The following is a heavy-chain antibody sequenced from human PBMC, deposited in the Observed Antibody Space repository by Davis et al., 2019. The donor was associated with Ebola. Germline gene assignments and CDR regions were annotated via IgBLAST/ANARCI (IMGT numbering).Heavy chain of an antibody. V-gene: IGHV4-30-2*01. J-gene: IGHJ6*02. Sequence: MPSETLSLTCAVSGGSISSGGYSWSWIRQPPGKGLEWIGYIYHSGSTYYNPSLKSRVTISVDRSKNQFSLKLSSVTAADTAVYYCARTESSGWYRHYYGMDVWGRGTTVTVSS. CDR3: ARTESSGWYRHYYGMDV. CDR1: GGSISSGGYS. CDR2: IYHSGST. D-gene: IGHD6-19*01.